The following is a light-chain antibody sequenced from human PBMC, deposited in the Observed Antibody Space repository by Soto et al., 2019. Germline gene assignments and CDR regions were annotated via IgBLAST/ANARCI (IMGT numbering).Light chain of an antibody. V-gene: IGKV3-20*01. CDR1: QSVSSSY. J-gene: IGKJ1*01. CDR3: QQYDSSPVT. Sequence: EIVLTQSPGTLSLSPGERATLSCRASQSVSSSYLAWYQQKPGQAPRLLIYGATSRATGIPDRVSGSGSGTDFPLTLSRLEPEEFAVYYCQQYDSSPVTFGQGTKVEIK. CDR2: GAT.